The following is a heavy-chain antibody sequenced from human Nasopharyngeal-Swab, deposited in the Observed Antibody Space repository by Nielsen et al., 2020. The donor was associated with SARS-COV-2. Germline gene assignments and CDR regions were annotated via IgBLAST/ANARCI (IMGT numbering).Heavy chain of an antibody. V-gene: IGHV4-59*12. J-gene: IGHJ4*02. CDR1: GGSISSYY. Sequence: SETLSLTCTVSGGSISSYYWTWIRQSPGKGLEWIGYIYYSGSTDYNPSLKGRVTISVDTSKNQFSLKLNSVTAADTAVYYCAREEQSFDYWGQGTLVAVSS. CDR3: AREEQSFDY. CDR2: IYYSGST. D-gene: IGHD1-26*01.